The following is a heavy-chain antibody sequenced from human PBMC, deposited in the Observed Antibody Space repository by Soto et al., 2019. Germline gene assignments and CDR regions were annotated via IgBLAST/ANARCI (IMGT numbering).Heavy chain of an antibody. CDR1: GYTFTSYD. V-gene: IGHV1-8*01. CDR2: MNPNSGNT. D-gene: IGHD3-3*01. CDR3: ARNPSEYYDFWSGYYVPFYYYYYYMDV. J-gene: IGHJ6*03. Sequence: GASVKVSCKASGYTFTSYDINWVRQATGQGLEWMGWMNPNSGNTSYAQKFQGRVAMTRNTSISTAYMELSSLRSEDTAVYYCARNPSEYYDFWSGYYVPFYYYYYYMDVWGKGTTVTVSS.